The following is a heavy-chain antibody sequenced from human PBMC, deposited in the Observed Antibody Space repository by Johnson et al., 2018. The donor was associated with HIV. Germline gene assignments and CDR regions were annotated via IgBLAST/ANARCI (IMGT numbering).Heavy chain of an antibody. CDR1: GFTFSSYA. CDR2: ISSNGGST. CDR3: AKDSSVLLCFDI. V-gene: IGHV3-64*01. J-gene: IGHJ3*02. Sequence: VQLVESGGGLVQPGGSLRLSCAASGFTFSSYAMHWVRQAPGKGLEYVSAISSNGGSTYYANSVKGRFTISRDNSKNTLYLQMGSLRAEDTAVYYCAKDSSVLLCFDIWGQGTMVTVSS. D-gene: IGHD3-10*01.